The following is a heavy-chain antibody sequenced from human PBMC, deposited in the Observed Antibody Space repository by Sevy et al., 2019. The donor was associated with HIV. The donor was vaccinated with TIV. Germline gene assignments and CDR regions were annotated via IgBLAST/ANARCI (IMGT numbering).Heavy chain of an antibody. V-gene: IGHV7-4-1*02. J-gene: IGHJ4*02. D-gene: IGHD6-13*01. CDR1: GYTFTSYG. CDR3: ARELGPFDY. CDR2: INTNTGNP. Sequence: ASVKVSCKASGYTFTSYGINWVRQAPGQGLEWMGWINTNTGNPTYVQAFTGRFVFSLDTSVTTAYLQISSLKAEDTAVYYCARELGPFDYWGQGTLVIVSS.